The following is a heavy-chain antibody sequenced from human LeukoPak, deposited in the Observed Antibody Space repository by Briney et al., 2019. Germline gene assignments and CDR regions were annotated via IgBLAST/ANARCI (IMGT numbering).Heavy chain of an antibody. D-gene: IGHD7-27*01. CDR1: GFPFSGHA. CDR2: INSDGSST. J-gene: IGHJ6*03. V-gene: IGHV3-74*01. Sequence: PGGSLRLSCAASGFPFSGHAMSWVRQAPGKGLVWVSRINSDGSSTSYADSVKGRFTISRDNAKNTLYLQMNSLRAEDTAVYYCARAGGLGIQNYYYYMDVWGKGTTVTVSS. CDR3: ARAGGLGIQNYYYYMDV.